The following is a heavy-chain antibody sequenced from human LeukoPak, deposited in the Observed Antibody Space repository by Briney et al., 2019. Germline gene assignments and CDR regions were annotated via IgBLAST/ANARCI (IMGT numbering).Heavy chain of an antibody. CDR1: GFTFSSYE. CDR2: ISSSGSTI. CDR3: ARFLPGSSWPYFDY. V-gene: IGHV3-48*03. J-gene: IGHJ4*02. D-gene: IGHD6-13*01. Sequence: GGSLRLSCAASGFTFSSYEMNWVRQAPGKGLEWVSYISSSGSTIYYADSVKGRFTISRDNAKNSLYLQMNSLRAEDTAVYYCARFLPGSSWPYFDYWGQGTLVTVSS.